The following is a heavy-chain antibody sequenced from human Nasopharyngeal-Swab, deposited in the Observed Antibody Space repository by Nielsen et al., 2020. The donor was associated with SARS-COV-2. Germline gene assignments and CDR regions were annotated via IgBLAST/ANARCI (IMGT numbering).Heavy chain of an antibody. J-gene: IGHJ4*02. CDR1: GFTFSSYA. Sequence: GESLKISRAASGFTFSSYAMHWVRQAPGKGLEWVAVISYDGSNKYYADSVKGRFTISRDNSKNTLYLQMNSLRAEDTAVYYCARDSSGWSGYFDYWGQGTLVTVSS. V-gene: IGHV3-30-3*01. CDR3: ARDSSGWSGYFDY. D-gene: IGHD6-19*01. CDR2: ISYDGSNK.